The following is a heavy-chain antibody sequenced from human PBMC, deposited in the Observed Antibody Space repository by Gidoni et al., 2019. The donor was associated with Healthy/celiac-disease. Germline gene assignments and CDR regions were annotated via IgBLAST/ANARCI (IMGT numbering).Heavy chain of an antibody. V-gene: IGHV3-23*01. CDR3: AKFAVPAAILIYFDY. J-gene: IGHJ4*02. CDR2: ISGSGGST. CDR1: GFPFSSYA. D-gene: IGHD2-2*02. Sequence: EVQLLESGGGLVQPGGSLRLSCAASGFPFSSYAMCWVHQAPGKGLEWVSAISGSGGSTYYAASVKGRFTISRDNSKNTLYLQMNSLRAEDTAVYYCAKFAVPAAILIYFDYWGQGTLVTVSS.